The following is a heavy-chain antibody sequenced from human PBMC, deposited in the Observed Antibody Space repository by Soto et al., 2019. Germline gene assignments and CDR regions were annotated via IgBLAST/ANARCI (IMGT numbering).Heavy chain of an antibody. CDR3: ARVPTIFGVVLGY. Sequence: ASVKVSCKASGYTFTSYAMHWVRQAPGQRLEWMGWINAGNGNTKYSQEFQGRVTITRDTSASTAYMELSSLRSEDTAAYYCARVPTIFGVVLGYWGQGTLVTVSS. CDR1: GYTFTSYA. CDR2: INAGNGNT. D-gene: IGHD3-3*01. J-gene: IGHJ4*02. V-gene: IGHV1-3*01.